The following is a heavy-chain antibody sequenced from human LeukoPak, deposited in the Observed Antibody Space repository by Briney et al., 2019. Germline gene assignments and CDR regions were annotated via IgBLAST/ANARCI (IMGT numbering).Heavy chain of an antibody. V-gene: IGHV3-30-3*01. Sequence: PGGSLRLSCAASGFTFSSYAMHWVRQAPGKGLEWVAVISYDGSNKYYADSVKGRFTISGDNSKNTLYLQMNSLRAEDTAVYYCAREGAWIFGVVILDYFDYWGQGTLVTVSS. D-gene: IGHD3-3*01. CDR3: AREGAWIFGVVILDYFDY. CDR2: ISYDGSNK. CDR1: GFTFSSYA. J-gene: IGHJ4*02.